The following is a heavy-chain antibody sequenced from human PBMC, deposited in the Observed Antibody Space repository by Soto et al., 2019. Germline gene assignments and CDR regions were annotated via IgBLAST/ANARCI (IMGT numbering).Heavy chain of an antibody. Sequence: QVQLVESGGGVVQPGRSLRLSCAASGFTFSSYALHWVRQAPGKGLEWVAFISYDGSNKFYADSVKGRFTISRHTSKNTLYLQMNSLRAEDTAVYYCARVLGGYPNFDYWGQGTLVTVSS. CDR3: ARVLGGYPNFDY. D-gene: IGHD3-22*01. J-gene: IGHJ4*02. V-gene: IGHV3-30-3*01. CDR1: GFTFSSYA. CDR2: ISYDGSNK.